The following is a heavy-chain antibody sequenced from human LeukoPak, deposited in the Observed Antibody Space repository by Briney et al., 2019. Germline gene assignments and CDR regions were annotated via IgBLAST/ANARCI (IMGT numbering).Heavy chain of an antibody. V-gene: IGHV3-53*05. CDR2: IYSGGST. Sequence: PGGSLRLSCAASGFTVSSNYMSWVRQAPGKGLEWVSVIYSGGSTYYADSVKGRFTISRDNSKNTLYLQMNSLRAEDTALYYCAKDDRYYYDSSGYYSGMDVWGQGTTVTVSS. D-gene: IGHD3-22*01. CDR1: GFTVSSNY. J-gene: IGHJ6*02. CDR3: AKDDRYYYDSSGYYSGMDV.